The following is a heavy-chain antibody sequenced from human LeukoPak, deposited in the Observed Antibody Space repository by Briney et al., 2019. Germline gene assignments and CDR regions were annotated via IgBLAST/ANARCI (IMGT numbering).Heavy chain of an antibody. CDR2: INPNSGGT. CDR1: GYTFTCYY. D-gene: IGHD3-3*01. CDR3: ARSPVVNDFWSGYYTYLDY. V-gene: IGHV1-2*02. Sequence: ASVKVSCKASGYTFTCYYMHWVRQAPGQGLEWMGWINPNSGGTNYAQKFQGRVTMTRDTSISTAYMELSRLRSDDTAVYYCARSPVVNDFWSGYYTYLDYWGQGTLVTVSS. J-gene: IGHJ4*02.